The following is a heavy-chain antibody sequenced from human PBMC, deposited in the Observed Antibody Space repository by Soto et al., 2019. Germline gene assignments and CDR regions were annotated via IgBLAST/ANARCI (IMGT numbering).Heavy chain of an antibody. CDR3: ARGQGGLTDNWKSYFYGWNV. V-gene: IGHV1-69*06. CDR2: LIPMYGTP. CDR1: GGTFSRDA. D-gene: IGHD1-1*01. J-gene: IGHJ6*02. Sequence: QVQLVQSGAEVKKPGSSVKVSCKAFGGTFSRDALSWVRQAPGPGLEWMGGLIPMYGTPIYAQKFQGRVTSTADRSTSTAYVELSTMRSEDTAVYYCARGQGGLTDNWKSYFYGWNVWGRGTTVTV.